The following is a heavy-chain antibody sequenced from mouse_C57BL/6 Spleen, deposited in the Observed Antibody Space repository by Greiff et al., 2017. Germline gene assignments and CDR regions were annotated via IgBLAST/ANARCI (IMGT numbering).Heavy chain of an antibody. CDR1: GYTFTSYW. J-gene: IGHJ2*01. CDR2: IYPSDSET. D-gene: IGHD1-1*01. CDR3: ARDTTGTAC. Sequence: QVQLQQPGAELVRPGSSVKLSCKASGYTFTSYWMDWVKQRPGQGLEWIGNIYPSDSETHYNQKFKDKATLTVDKSSSTAYMQLSSLTSEDSAVYYCARDTTGTACWGEGTTPIVSP. V-gene: IGHV1-61*01.